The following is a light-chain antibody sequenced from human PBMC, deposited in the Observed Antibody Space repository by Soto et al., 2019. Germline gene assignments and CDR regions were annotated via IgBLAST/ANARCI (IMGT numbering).Light chain of an antibody. CDR1: SSNIGAGYD. CDR2: GNS. Sequence: SVLTQPPSVSGAPGQRVTISCTGSSSNIGAGYDVHWYQHLPGTAPKLLIYGNSNRPSGVPDRFSGSKSGTSASLAITGLQAEDEADYYCQSYDSRLSGSVFGGGTKLTVL. CDR3: QSYDSRLSGSV. V-gene: IGLV1-40*01. J-gene: IGLJ3*02.